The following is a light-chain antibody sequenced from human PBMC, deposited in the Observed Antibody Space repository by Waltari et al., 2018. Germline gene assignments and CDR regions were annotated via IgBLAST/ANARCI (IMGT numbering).Light chain of an antibody. CDR1: SLRSYY. V-gene: IGLV3-19*01. J-gene: IGLJ2*01. CDR2: DKN. Sequence: SSELTQDPAVSVAMGQTVRITCHGDSLRSYYASWYQQRPGQAPILVIFDKNNRPSGVPDRFSGSSSHNTGSLTITGAQAEDEAYYYCHSRDASGSGGAFGGGTKLTVL. CDR3: HSRDASGSGGA.